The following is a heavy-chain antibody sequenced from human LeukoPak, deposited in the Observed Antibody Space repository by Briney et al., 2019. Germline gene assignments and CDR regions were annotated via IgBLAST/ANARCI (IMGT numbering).Heavy chain of an antibody. CDR2: ISYDGSNK. D-gene: IGHD3-22*01. Sequence: GGSLRLSCAASGFTFSSYAMHWVRQAPGKGLEWVAVISYDGSNKYYADSVKGRFTISRDNSKNTLYLQMNSLRAEDTAVYYCAREPYYYDSSGDPPFDYWGQGTLVTVSS. CDR1: GFTFSSYA. J-gene: IGHJ4*02. V-gene: IGHV3-30*01. CDR3: AREPYYYDSSGDPPFDY.